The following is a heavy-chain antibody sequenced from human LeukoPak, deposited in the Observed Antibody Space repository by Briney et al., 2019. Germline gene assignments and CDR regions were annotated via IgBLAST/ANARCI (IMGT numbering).Heavy chain of an antibody. D-gene: IGHD3-10*01. CDR1: GGSISSHY. J-gene: IGHJ5*02. CDR3: ARDFGVLNWFDP. Sequence: LETLSLTCTVSGGSISSHYWGWIRQPPGKGLEWIGSIYYSGTTYYNVSLKSRVTISVDTSKNQLSLKLSSVTAADTAVYYCARDFGVLNWFDPWGQGTLVTVSS. CDR2: IYYSGTT. V-gene: IGHV4-59*11.